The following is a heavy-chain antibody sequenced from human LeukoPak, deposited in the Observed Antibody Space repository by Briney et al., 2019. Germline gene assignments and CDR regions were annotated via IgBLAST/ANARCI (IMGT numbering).Heavy chain of an antibody. Sequence: SVKVSCTASGFTFTSSPIQWVRQARGQRLEWIGWIVVGTGNTNYAQKFQERVAITRDMSTSTAYMELSSLRSEDTAVYYCAADFGGYGEVSFDYWGQGTLVTVSS. J-gene: IGHJ4*02. V-gene: IGHV1-58*02. CDR1: GFTFTSSP. CDR3: AADFGGYGEVSFDY. CDR2: IVVGTGNT. D-gene: IGHD5-12*01.